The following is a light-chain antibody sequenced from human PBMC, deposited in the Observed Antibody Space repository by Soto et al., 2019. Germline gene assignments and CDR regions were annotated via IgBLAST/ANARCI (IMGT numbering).Light chain of an antibody. CDR3: QQYDNLPT. CDR2: DAS. Sequence: DIQMPQSPCSLSASVGDRFTITCQASQDISNYLNWYQQKPGKAPKLLIYDASNLETGVPSRFSGSGSGTDFTFTISSLQPEDIATYYCQQYDNLPTFGQGTRLEIK. J-gene: IGKJ5*01. V-gene: IGKV1-33*01. CDR1: QDISNY.